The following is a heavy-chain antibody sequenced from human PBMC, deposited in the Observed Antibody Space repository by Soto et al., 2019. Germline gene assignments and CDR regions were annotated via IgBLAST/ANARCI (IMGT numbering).Heavy chain of an antibody. CDR2: ISYDGSNK. CDR1: VFTFSSYA. D-gene: IGHD5-18*01. J-gene: IGHJ4*02. Sequence: RGALTVSCAASVFTFSSYAMHWVRQAPGKGLEWVAVISYDGSNKYYADSVKGRFTISRDNSKNTLYLQMNSLRAEDTAVYYCAREGIKLTPDYWGQGTMVTVSS. CDR3: AREGIKLTPDY. V-gene: IGHV3-30-3*01.